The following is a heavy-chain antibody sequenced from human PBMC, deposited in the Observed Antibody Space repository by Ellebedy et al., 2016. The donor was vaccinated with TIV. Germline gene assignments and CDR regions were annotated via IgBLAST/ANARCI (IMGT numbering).Heavy chain of an antibody. CDR2: VNGGGVST. V-gene: IGHV3-74*01. D-gene: IGHD2-21*02. CDR1: GFTFSYYW. CDR3: TRTLTSYYFDY. Sequence: GESLKISCEASGFTFSYYWMHWVRQAPGKGLVWVSRVNGGGVSTSYSDSVKGRFTISRDNAKKTLYLHMNSLRAEDTAVYYCTRTLTSYYFDYWGQGALVTVSS. J-gene: IGHJ4*02.